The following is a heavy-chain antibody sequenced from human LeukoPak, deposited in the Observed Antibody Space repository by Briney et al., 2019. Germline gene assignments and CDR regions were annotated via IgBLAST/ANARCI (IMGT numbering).Heavy chain of an antibody. V-gene: IGHV1-46*01. J-gene: IGHJ4*02. CDR2: INPSGGST. D-gene: IGHD5-24*01. CDR3: ARGGKGNADGYNQALNY. CDR1: GYTFTNYY. Sequence: ASVKVSCEASGYTFTNYYIHWVRQAPGQGLEWMGIINPSGGSTSHAQKFQGRVTMTRDTSTSTVYMELSSLRSEDTAVYYCARGGKGNADGYNQALNYWGQGTLVTVSS.